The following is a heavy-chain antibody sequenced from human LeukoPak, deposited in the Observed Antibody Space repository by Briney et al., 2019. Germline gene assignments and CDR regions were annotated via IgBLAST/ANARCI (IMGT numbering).Heavy chain of an antibody. V-gene: IGHV4-38-2*02. CDR1: GYSISSGYY. Sequence: SETLSLTCAVSGYSISSGYYWGWIRQPPGKGLEWIGSIYHSGSTYYNPSLKSRVTISVDTSKNQFSLKLSSVTAADTAVYYCARDRYGDFTPADFDYWGQGTLVTVPS. D-gene: IGHD4-17*01. CDR2: IYHSGST. CDR3: ARDRYGDFTPADFDY. J-gene: IGHJ4*02.